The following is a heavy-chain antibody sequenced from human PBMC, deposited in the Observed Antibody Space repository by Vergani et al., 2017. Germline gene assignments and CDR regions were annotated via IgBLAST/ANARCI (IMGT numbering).Heavy chain of an antibody. J-gene: IGHJ4*02. CDR1: GYTFTSYY. CDR3: ARGPHYYDSSGYTSIDY. D-gene: IGHD3-22*01. V-gene: IGHV1-46*01. CDR2: INPSGGST. Sequence: QVQLVQSGAEVKKPGASVKVSCKASGYTFTSYYMHWVRQAPGQGLEWMGIINPSGGSTSYAQKFQGRVTMTRDTSTSTVYMELSSLRSEDTAVYYCARGPHYYDSSGYTSIDYWGQGTLVTVSS.